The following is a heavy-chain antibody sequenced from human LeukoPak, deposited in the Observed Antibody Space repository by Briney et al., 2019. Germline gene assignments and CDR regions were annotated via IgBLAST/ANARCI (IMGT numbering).Heavy chain of an antibody. CDR1: GSTFSSYE. J-gene: IGHJ4*02. V-gene: IGHV3-48*03. D-gene: IGHD2-15*01. Sequence: GGSLRLSCAASGSTFSSYEMNWVRQAPGKGLEWVSYISSSGSTIYYADSVKGRFTISRDNAKNSLYLQMNSLRAEDTAVYYCARDVRYCSGGSCYSGDYWGQGTLVTVSS. CDR2: ISSSGSTI. CDR3: ARDVRYCSGGSCYSGDY.